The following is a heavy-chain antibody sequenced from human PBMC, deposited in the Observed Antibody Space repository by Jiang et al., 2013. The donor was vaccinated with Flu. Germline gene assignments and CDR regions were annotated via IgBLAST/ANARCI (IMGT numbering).Heavy chain of an antibody. CDR3: ARIKGGAPNYYVDY. J-gene: IGHJ4*02. D-gene: IGHD3-10*02. Sequence: EVEEGPGAVSEGLLQDFWLHFYSAMVSAGWRQAPGQGLEWMGWISVYNGNANYAQKLQGRVTMTTDTSTSTVYMELRSLRSDDTAVYYCARIKGGAPNYYVDYWGQGTLVTVSP. CDR1: LHFYSAMV. CDR2: ISVYNGNA. V-gene: IGHV1-18*01.